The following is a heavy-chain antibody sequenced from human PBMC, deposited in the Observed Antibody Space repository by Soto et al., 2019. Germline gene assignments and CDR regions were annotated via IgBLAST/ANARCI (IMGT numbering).Heavy chain of an antibody. D-gene: IGHD3-22*01. V-gene: IGHV1-46*01. CDR3: ARVGGYDSSGYWRIFDY. CDR2: INPSGGST. J-gene: IGHJ4*02. CDR1: GYTFTSYY. Sequence: GASVKVSCKASGYTFTSYYMHWVRQAPGQGLEWMGIINPSGGSTSYAQKFQGRVTMTRDTSTSTVYMELSSPRSEDTAVYYCARVGGYDSSGYWRIFDYWGQGTLVTVSS.